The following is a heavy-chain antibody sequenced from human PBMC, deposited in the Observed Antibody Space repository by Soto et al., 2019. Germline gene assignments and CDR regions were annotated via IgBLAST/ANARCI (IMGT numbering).Heavy chain of an antibody. CDR1: GFTFSNAW. V-gene: IGHV3-15*01. CDR3: TTARYGDYDYFDY. CDR2: IKSKTDGGTT. D-gene: IGHD4-17*01. Sequence: GGSLRLRCAASGFTFSNAWMSWVRQAPGKGLEWVGRIKSKTDGGTTDYAAPVKGRFTISRDDSKNTLYLQMNSLKTEDTAVYYCTTARYGDYDYFDYWGQGTLVTVSS. J-gene: IGHJ4*02.